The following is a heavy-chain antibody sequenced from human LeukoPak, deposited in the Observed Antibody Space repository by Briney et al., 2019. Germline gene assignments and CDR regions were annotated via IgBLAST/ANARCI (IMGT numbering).Heavy chain of an antibody. D-gene: IGHD4-11*01. Sequence: ASVKVSCKASGYTFTAYYILWVRQAPGQGLEWMGWVNPNSGGTKYAQKFQGRVNITRDTSTATGFMELTGLKSDDTAVYFCARVLGAETTLDSWGQGTLVSVSS. J-gene: IGHJ4*02. V-gene: IGHV1-2*02. CDR1: GYTFTAYY. CDR2: VNPNSGGT. CDR3: ARVLGAETTLDS.